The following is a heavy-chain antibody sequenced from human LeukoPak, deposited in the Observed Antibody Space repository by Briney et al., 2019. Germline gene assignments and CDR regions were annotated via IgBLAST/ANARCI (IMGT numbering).Heavy chain of an antibody. D-gene: IGHD1-7*01. J-gene: IGHJ4*02. CDR2: MNPNSGNT. CDR1: GYTFTSYD. Sequence: GASVKVSCKASGYTFTSYDINWVRQATGQGLEWMGSMNPNSGNTGYAQKFQGRVTMTRNTSISTAYMELSSLRSEDTAVYYCARAPSITGTTPPGYWGQGTLVTVSS. V-gene: IGHV1-8*01. CDR3: ARAPSITGTTPPGY.